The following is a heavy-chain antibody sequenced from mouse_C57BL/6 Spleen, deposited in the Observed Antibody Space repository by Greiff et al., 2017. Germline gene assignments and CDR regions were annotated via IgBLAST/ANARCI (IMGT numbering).Heavy chain of an antibody. CDR2: INPTYGGT. D-gene: IGHD1-1*01. J-gene: IGHJ1*03. V-gene: IGHV1-18*01. Sequence: VQLQQSGPELVKPGASVKIPCKASGYTFTDYNMDWVKQSNGQSLEWIGAINPTYGGTIYNQKFKGKSTLPVDKSSSTAYMELRSLTSVDPAVYYCARVYYGSSPGWYFDVWGTGTTVTVSS. CDR3: ARVYYGSSPGWYFDV. CDR1: GYTFTDYN.